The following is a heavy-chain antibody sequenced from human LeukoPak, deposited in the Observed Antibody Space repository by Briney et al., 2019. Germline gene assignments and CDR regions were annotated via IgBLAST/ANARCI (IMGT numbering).Heavy chain of an antibody. CDR1: GITLNNYG. J-gene: IGHJ4*02. V-gene: IGHV3-23*01. D-gene: IGHD3/OR15-3a*01. CDR2: ISDSGGST. CDR3: AKRGVVIRVILVGFHKEAYYFES. Sequence: PGGSLRLSCAVSGITLNNYGMTWVRQAPGKGLEWVAGISDSGGSTKYADSVKGRFTISRDNPKNTLYLQMNGLRAEDAAVYFCAKRGVVIRVILVGFHKEAYYFESWGQGALVTVSS.